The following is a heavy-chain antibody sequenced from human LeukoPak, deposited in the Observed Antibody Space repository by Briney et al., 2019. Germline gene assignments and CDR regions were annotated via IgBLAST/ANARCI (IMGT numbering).Heavy chain of an antibody. J-gene: IGHJ4*02. V-gene: IGHV3-30*03. CDR1: GFTFSSYG. CDR3: AREGEAAALYYFDY. Sequence: GRSLRLSCAASGFTFSSYGMHWVRQAPGKGLEWVAVISYDGSNKYYADSVKGRFTISRDNSKNTLYLQMNSLRAEDTAVYYCAREGEAAALYYFDYWGQGTLVTVSS. D-gene: IGHD6-25*01. CDR2: ISYDGSNK.